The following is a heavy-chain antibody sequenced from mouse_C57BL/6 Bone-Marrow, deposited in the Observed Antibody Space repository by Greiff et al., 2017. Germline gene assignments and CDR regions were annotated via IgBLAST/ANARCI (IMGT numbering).Heavy chain of an antibody. CDR3: TWSNYRDD. CDR2: IRLKSDNYAT. Sequence: EVMLVESGGGLVQPGGSMKLSCVASGFTFSNYWMNWVRQSPEKGLEWVAQIRLKSDNYATHSAESVNGRFTISRDDSKSSVYLQMNNLRTEDTGIYYCTWSNYRDDWGQGTTLTVSS. V-gene: IGHV6-3*01. CDR1: GFTFSNYW. J-gene: IGHJ2*01. D-gene: IGHD2-5*01.